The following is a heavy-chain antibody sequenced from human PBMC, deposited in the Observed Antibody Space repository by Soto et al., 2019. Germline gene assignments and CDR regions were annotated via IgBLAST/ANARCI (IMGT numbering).Heavy chain of an antibody. Sequence: QITLKESGPTLVNPTQPLTLTCTFSGFSLSSSGVGVGWIRQPPGKALECLGLIFWNDDQRYSPSLRNRLNIAKDTSTNQAVLTMTDMDPLDTATYYCEHQTAYVGDAFDVWGQGTVVTVSS. D-gene: IGHD2-21*02. J-gene: IGHJ3*01. CDR1: GFSLSSSGVG. CDR2: IFWNDDQ. CDR3: EHQTAYVGDAFDV. V-gene: IGHV2-5*01.